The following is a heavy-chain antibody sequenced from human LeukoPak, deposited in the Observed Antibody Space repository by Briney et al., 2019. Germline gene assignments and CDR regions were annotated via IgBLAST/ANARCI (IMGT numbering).Heavy chain of an antibody. CDR1: GYTFTSYA. V-gene: IGHV7-4-1*02. CDR3: AREATFGRGVKKGWFDP. D-gene: IGHD3-10*01. Sequence: ASVKVSCKASGYTFTSYAMNWVRQAPGQGLEWMGWINTNTGNPTYAQGFTGRFVFSFDTSVSTAYLQISSLKAEDTAVYYCAREATFGRGVKKGWFDPWGQGTLVTVSS. CDR2: INTNTGNP. J-gene: IGHJ5*02.